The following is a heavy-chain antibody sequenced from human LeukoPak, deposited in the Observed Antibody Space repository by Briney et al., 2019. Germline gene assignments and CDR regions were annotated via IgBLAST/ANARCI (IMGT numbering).Heavy chain of an antibody. J-gene: IGHJ4*02. CDR3: ARGGLSFGASPTNSFDD. V-gene: IGHV3-64*02. Sequence: LPGGSLRLSCAASGFTFSSYVMHWVRQAPGKALEYVAAMSGNGDRTYYADSVKGRFTISRDNSRDTVYLQMGRLRVDDMAVYYCARGGLSFGASPTNSFDDWGQGTLVTVSS. D-gene: IGHD3-10*01. CDR1: GFTFSSYV. CDR2: MSGNGDRT.